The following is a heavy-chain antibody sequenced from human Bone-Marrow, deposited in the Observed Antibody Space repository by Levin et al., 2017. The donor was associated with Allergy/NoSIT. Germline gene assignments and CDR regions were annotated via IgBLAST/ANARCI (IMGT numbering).Heavy chain of an antibody. Sequence: SVKVSCKASGGTFSSYIIHWVRQAPGQGLEWMGRIIPIVGITNYAQKFQGRVTITADKSTSTAYMELSSLTSEDTAGYYCARDWATVTGPRYFHHWGQGTLVTVSS. CDR3: ARDWATVTGPRYFHH. J-gene: IGHJ1*01. CDR2: IIPIVGIT. D-gene: IGHD6-19*01. V-gene: IGHV1-69*04. CDR1: GGTFSSYI.